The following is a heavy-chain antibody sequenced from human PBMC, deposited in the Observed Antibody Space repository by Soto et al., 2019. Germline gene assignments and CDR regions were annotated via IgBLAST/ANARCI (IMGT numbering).Heavy chain of an antibody. Sequence: EAQLGESGGGLVTPGGSLRLSCEASGFTFSNALMNWVRQAPGKGLEWVGLIKMKSEGATTHYAAPVNGRFTISRDDSKKILYLQMSSLKTEDTAIYYCTTLGSHYYYHNFDVWAQGTTVAVSS. CDR3: TTLGSHYYYHNFDV. J-gene: IGHJ6*02. CDR2: IKMKSEGATT. CDR1: GFTFSNAL. V-gene: IGHV3-15*07.